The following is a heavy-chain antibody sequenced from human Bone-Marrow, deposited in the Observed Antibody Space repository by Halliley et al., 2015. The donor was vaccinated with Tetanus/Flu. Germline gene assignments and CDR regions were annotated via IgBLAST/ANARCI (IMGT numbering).Heavy chain of an antibody. V-gene: IGHV4-59*13. D-gene: IGHD3-3*01. J-gene: IGHJ4*02. CDR3: ARFWSGFDF. CDR2: IFYSGPA. Sequence: PPGKGLGWVGYIFYSGPAHHNPSRKGRVTISLDMSKKQFSLTLNSVTAADTAVYYCARFWSGFDFWGQGALVTVSS.